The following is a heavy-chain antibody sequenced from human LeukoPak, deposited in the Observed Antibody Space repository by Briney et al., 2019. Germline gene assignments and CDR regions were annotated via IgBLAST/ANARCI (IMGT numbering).Heavy chain of an antibody. J-gene: IGHJ4*02. Sequence: SETVSLTCTVSGGSISSSSYYWGWIRQPPGKGLEWIGSIYYSGSTYYNPSLKSRVTISVDTSKNQFSLKLSSVTAADTAVYYCARGGYDILTENWGQGTLVTVSS. V-gene: IGHV4-39*07. CDR2: IYYSGST. D-gene: IGHD3-9*01. CDR3: ARGGYDILTEN. CDR1: GGSISSSSYY.